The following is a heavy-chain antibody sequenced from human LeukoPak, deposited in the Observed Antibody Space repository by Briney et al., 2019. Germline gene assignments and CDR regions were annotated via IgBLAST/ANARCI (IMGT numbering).Heavy chain of an antibody. CDR1: GGSLSSYN. CDR2: ISYSGST. J-gene: IGHJ6*02. V-gene: IGHV4-59*01. Sequence: ASETLSLTCTVSGGSLSSYNWIWIRQPPGKGLEWIGYISYSGSTNYNPSLKSRVNISVDTSKNQFSLNLTSVTAADTAVYYCARGGGYCSGGSCYRYAMDVWGQGTTVTVSS. D-gene: IGHD2-15*01. CDR3: ARGGGYCSGGSCYRYAMDV.